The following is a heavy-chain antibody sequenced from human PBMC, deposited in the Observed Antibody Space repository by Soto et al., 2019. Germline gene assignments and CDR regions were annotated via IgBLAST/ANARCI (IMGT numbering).Heavy chain of an antibody. CDR3: ARVYADIVVVPAAIGGMDV. CDR2: IDPSDSYT. CDR1: GYSFTSYW. D-gene: IGHD2-2*01. J-gene: IGHJ6*02. Sequence: GESLKISCKGSGYSFTSYWISWVRQMPGKGLEWMGRIDPSDSYTNYSPSFQGHVTISADKSISTAYLQWSSLKASDTAMYYCARVYADIVVVPAAIGGMDVWGQGTTVTVSS. V-gene: IGHV5-10-1*01.